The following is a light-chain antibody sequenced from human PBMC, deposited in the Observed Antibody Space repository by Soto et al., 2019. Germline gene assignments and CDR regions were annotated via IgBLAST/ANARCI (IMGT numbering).Light chain of an antibody. CDR2: HSS. CDR1: QSITTH. V-gene: IGKV3-15*01. J-gene: IGKJ1*01. Sequence: IVMTQSPGTLSLSAGDRATLSCRASQSITTHLAWYQQRPGQAPRLLIYHSSARATVVPTRFSGSGSGTDFTLTINSRQSEDIAVYYCQQYNTWHRTFGQGTKVAIK. CDR3: QQYNTWHRT.